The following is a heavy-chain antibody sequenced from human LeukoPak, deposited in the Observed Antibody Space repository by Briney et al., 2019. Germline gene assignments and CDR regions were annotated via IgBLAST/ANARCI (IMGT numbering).Heavy chain of an antibody. Sequence: SETLSITCAVSGGSISSGGYSWSWIRQPPGKGLEWIGYIYHSGSTYYNPSLKSRVTISVDRSKNQFSLKLSSVTAADTAVYYCARAKNGPYYFDYWGQGTLVTVSS. J-gene: IGHJ4*02. CDR3: ARAKNGPYYFDY. V-gene: IGHV4-30-2*01. CDR1: GGSISSGGYS. CDR2: IYHSGST. D-gene: IGHD2-8*01.